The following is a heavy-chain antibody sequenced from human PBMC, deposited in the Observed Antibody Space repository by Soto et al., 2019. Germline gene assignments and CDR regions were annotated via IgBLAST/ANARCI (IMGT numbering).Heavy chain of an antibody. Sequence: ASVKVSCKASGYTFTSYGISWVRQAPGQGLEWMGWISAYNGNTNYAQKLQGRVTMTTDTSTSTAYMELRSLRSDDTAVYYCASSKAGETYYYDSSGYYPNHDAIDFSGQGTMVTVSS. CDR2: ISAYNGNT. V-gene: IGHV1-18*01. CDR3: ASSKAGETYYYDSSGYYPNHDAIDF. D-gene: IGHD3-22*01. CDR1: GYTFTSYG. J-gene: IGHJ3*01.